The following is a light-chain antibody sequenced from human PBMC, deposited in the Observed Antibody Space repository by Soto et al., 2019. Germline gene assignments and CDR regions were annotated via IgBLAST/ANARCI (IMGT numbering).Light chain of an antibody. CDR1: SGHSNYA. Sequence: QPVLTQSPSASASLGASVKLTCTLSSGHSNYAIAWHQQLPEKGPRYLMKVNSDGSHSKGDGIPDRFSGSSSGAERYLTISSLQSEDEADYYCQTWDTGIVLFGGGNKLTVL. V-gene: IGLV4-69*01. CDR3: QTWDTGIVL. CDR2: VNSDGSH. J-gene: IGLJ2*01.